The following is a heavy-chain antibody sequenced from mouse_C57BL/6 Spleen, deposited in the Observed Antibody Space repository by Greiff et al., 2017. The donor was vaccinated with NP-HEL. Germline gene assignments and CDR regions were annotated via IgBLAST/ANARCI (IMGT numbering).Heavy chain of an antibody. CDR3: ARSAYYYGSSYCYAMDD. D-gene: IGHD1-1*01. CDR1: GFTFTDYY. V-gene: IGHV1-36*01. Sequence: EVQLQESGPVLVKPGPSVKISCKASGFTFTDYYMHWVKQSHGKSLEWIGLVYPYNGGTSYNQKFKGKATLTVDTSSSTAYMELNSLTSEDSAVYYCARSAYYYGSSYCYAMDDGGKGTSVTVSS. J-gene: IGHJ4*01. CDR2: VYPYNGGT.